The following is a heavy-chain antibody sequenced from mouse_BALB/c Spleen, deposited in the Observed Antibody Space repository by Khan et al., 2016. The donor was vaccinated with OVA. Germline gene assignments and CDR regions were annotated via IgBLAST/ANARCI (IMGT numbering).Heavy chain of an antibody. V-gene: IGHV3-2*02. Sequence: EAELVESGPGLVKPSQSLSLTCTVTGYSITSDYAWNWIRQFPGNKLEWMGYISYSGSTNYNPALKSRISITRDTSKNQFFLQLNSVTTEDTATYYCARDGSRYNYAMDYWGQGTSVTVSS. CDR1: GYSITSDYA. J-gene: IGHJ4*01. CDR3: ARDGSRYNYAMDY. CDR2: ISYSGST. D-gene: IGHD2-3*01.